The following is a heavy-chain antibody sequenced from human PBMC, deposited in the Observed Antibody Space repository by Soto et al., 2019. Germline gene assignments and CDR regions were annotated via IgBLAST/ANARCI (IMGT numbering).Heavy chain of an antibody. CDR1: GFTFSSYA. Sequence: GGSLRLFCAASGFTFSSYAMSWVRQAPGKGLEWVSAISGSGGSTYYADSVKGRFTISRDNSKNTLYLQMNSLRAEDTAVYYCAKPNVLLWFGELSDYYYYGMDVWGQGTTVTVS. CDR3: AKPNVLLWFGELSDYYYYGMDV. J-gene: IGHJ6*02. D-gene: IGHD3-10*01. V-gene: IGHV3-23*01. CDR2: ISGSGGST.